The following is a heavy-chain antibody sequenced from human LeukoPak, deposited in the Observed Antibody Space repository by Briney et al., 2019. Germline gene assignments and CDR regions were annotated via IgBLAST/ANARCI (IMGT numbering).Heavy chain of an antibody. J-gene: IGHJ3*02. Sequence: GGSLRLSCAGSGFTFRSYWMHWVRQAPGKGLEWVVNIKQDGSEKYYVDSVKGRFTISRDNANDSVYLQMNSLRAEDTAVYYCARRYFDWFLGAGGSLDIWGQGTMVTVSS. V-gene: IGHV3-7*01. D-gene: IGHD3-9*01. CDR3: ARRYFDWFLGAGGSLDI. CDR2: IKQDGSEK. CDR1: GFTFRSYW.